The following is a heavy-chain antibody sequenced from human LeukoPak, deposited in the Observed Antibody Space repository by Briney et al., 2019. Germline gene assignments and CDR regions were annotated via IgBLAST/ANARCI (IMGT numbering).Heavy chain of an antibody. CDR2: ISSSSSYI. J-gene: IGHJ4*02. CDR3: ARLIPRSQTPAVAGTWDSY. V-gene: IGHV3-21*01. CDR1: GFTFSSYS. D-gene: IGHD6-19*01. Sequence: GGSLRLSCAASGFTFSSYSMNWVRPAPGKGLEWVSSISSSSSYIYYADPVKGRFTISRDNAKNSLYLQMNSLRAEDTAVYYCARLIPRSQTPAVAGTWDSYWGQGTLVTVSS.